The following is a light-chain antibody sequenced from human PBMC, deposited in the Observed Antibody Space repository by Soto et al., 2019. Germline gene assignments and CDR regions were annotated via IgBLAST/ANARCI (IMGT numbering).Light chain of an antibody. CDR3: IQDFISPLT. J-gene: IGKJ1*01. CDR1: QSLDNC. Sequence: IQMTQSPSTLSAPVGDRVTITWRASQSLDNCLAWYQQKPGKAPKLLISATSTLQSGVLSRFGCRGAGTNCTRTISSLQPEDVETDSCIQDFISPLTVGQGTKVDI. V-gene: IGKV1-6*01. CDR2: ATS.